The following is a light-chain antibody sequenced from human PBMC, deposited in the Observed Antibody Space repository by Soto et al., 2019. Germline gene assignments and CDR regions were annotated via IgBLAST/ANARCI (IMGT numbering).Light chain of an antibody. CDR3: EECYNLPPT. CDR2: GAY. V-gene: IGKV1-33*01. CDR1: QDISNN. J-gene: IGKJ4*01. Sequence: DIQMTQSPSSLSASVGDRVTITCQASQDISNNLKWYQQTSGKAPKLLIYGAYNLETGVPSWLTASQSGTDFTFTFGCLQPEDVAAYFCEECYNLPPTFGGGTKVEI.